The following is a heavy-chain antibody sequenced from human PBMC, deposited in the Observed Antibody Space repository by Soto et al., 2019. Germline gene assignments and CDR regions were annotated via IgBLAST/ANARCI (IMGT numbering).Heavy chain of an antibody. V-gene: IGHV4-59*02. CDR1: GGYVHSYY. J-gene: IGHJ4*02. CDR2: IYYTGST. Sequence: SETLSLTCSVSGGYVHSYYWSWLRQSPGRGLEWVAYIYYTGSTKYNPSLKSRATISLDTSKNEVYLKLTSVTAADTAVYYCARARVRGVSPDYDFWGQGTQVTVSS. D-gene: IGHD2-8*01. CDR3: ARARVRGVSPDYDF.